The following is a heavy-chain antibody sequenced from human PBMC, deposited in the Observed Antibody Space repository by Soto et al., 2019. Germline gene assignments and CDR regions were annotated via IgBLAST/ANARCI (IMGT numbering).Heavy chain of an antibody. CDR2: IYYSGST. J-gene: IGHJ6*02. CDR3: ARGEYSSAFYYYYGMDV. Sequence: KTSETLSLTCTVSGGSISSGDYYWSWIRQPPGKGLEWIGYIYYSGSTYYNPSLKSRVTISVDTSKNQFSLKLSSVTAADTAVYYCARGEYSSAFYYYYGMDVWGQGTTVTVSS. D-gene: IGHD6-6*01. CDR1: GGSISSGDYY. V-gene: IGHV4-30-4*02.